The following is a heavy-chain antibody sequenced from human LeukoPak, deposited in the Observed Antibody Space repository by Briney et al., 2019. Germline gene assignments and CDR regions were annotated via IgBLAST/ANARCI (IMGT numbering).Heavy chain of an antibody. J-gene: IGHJ4*02. V-gene: IGHV1-2*06. CDR1: GYTFTGYY. CDR2: INPNSGGT. CDR3: ARDNAWEQRLRDH. D-gene: IGHD1-26*01. Sequence: GASVKVSCKASGYTFTGYYMHWVRQAPGQGLEWMGRINPNSGGTNYAQKFQGRVTMTRDTSISTAYMELSRLRSDDTAVYYCARDNAWEQRLRDHWGQGTLVAVSS.